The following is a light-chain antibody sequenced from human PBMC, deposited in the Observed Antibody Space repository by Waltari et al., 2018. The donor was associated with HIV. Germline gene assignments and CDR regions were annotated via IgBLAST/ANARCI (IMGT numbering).Light chain of an antibody. V-gene: IGLV3-1*01. CDR3: QAWDSSTGVV. J-gene: IGLJ3*02. CDR2: QDT. CDR1: QLGDKY. Sequence: SYELTQPPSVSVSPGQTARITCSGDQLGDKYASWYQQRPGQSPVLVIYQDTKRPSGIPERFAGSNSGNTATLTISGTQAMDEADYYCQAWDSSTGVVFGGGTKLTLL.